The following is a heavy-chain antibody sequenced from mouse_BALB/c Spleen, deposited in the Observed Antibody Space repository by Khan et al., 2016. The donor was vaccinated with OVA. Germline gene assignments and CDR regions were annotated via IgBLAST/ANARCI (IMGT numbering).Heavy chain of an antibody. D-gene: IGHD2-3*01. J-gene: IGHJ2*01. CDR1: GYSITSGYY. Sequence: EVQLQESGPGLVKPSQSLSLTCSVTGYSITSGYYWNWIRQFPRNKLEWMGYISFDGNNNYNPSLKNRISITRDTSKNQFFLKLNSVTTEDTAEYYCERGWLVKVDYWGQGTTLTVSS. CDR2: ISFDGNN. CDR3: ERGWLVKVDY. V-gene: IGHV3-6*02.